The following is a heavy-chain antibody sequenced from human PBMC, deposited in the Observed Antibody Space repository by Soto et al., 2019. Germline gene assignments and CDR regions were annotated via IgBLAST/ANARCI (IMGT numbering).Heavy chain of an antibody. D-gene: IGHD5-12*01. CDR1: GGTFSSYA. J-gene: IGHJ6*02. V-gene: IGHV1-69*13. CDR3: ASDHAGGGGYYPYYGMDV. Sequence: SVKVSCKASGGTFSSYAISWVRQAPGQGLEWMGGIIPIFGTANYAQKFQGRVTITADESTSTAYMELSSLRSEDTAVYYCASDHAGGGGYYPYYGMDVWGQGTTVTVSS. CDR2: IIPIFGTA.